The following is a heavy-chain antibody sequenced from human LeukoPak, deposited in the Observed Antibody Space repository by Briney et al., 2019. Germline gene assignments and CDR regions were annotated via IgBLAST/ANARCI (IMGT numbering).Heavy chain of an antibody. CDR3: ASRLKAAAGKFDY. Sequence: SETLSLTCTVSGASVSSGSYYWSWIRQPPGKGLEWIGYMYYSGTSNYNPSLKSRVTISVDTSKNQFSLELSSLTAADTAVYYCASRLKAAAGKFDYWGQGTLVTVSS. J-gene: IGHJ4*02. CDR2: MYYSGTS. CDR1: GASVSSGSYY. D-gene: IGHD6-13*01. V-gene: IGHV4-61*01.